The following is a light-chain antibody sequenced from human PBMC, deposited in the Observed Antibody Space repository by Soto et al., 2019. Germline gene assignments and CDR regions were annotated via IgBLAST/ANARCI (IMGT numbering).Light chain of an antibody. CDR2: GAS. CDR1: QSVRSS. Sequence: VMTHSPVTLSVSPGEIATLSFRASQSVRSSVAWYQQKPVQAPRLLFYGASTRATGIPARFSGRGSGTEFTLTISSLQSDDVAVYYCQPYNNWPPITFGQGTRLEIK. CDR3: QPYNNWPPIT. J-gene: IGKJ5*01. V-gene: IGKV3-15*01.